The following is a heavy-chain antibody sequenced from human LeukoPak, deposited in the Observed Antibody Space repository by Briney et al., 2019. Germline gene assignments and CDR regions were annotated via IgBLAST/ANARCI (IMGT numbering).Heavy chain of an antibody. D-gene: IGHD4-11*01. J-gene: IGHJ4*02. Sequence: ASVKVSCKASGYTFTGYYMHWVRQAPGQGLEWMGRINPSSGGTNYAQKFQGRVTMTRDTSISTAYMELSRLRSDDTAVYYCARGDDYSNEFDYWGQGTLVTVSS. CDR2: INPSSGGT. CDR1: GYTFTGYY. V-gene: IGHV1-2*06. CDR3: ARGDDYSNEFDY.